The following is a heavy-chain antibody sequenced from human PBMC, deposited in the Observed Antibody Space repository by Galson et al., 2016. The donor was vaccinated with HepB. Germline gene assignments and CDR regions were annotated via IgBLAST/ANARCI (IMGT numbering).Heavy chain of an antibody. J-gene: IGHJ3*02. V-gene: IGHV1-2*02. CDR3: ARETTGTFADDAFNI. CDR1: GYTFTGYY. D-gene: IGHD1-1*01. CDR2: INPNSGGT. Sequence: SVKVSCKASGYTFTGYYMHWVRQAPGQGLEWMGWINPNSGGTNYAQKFQGRVTMTRDTSISTAYMELSRLRFDDTAVYYCARETTGTFADDAFNIWGQGTMVTVSS.